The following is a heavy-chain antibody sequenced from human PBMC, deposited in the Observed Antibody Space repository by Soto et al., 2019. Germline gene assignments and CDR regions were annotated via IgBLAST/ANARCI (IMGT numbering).Heavy chain of an antibody. CDR1: GGSISSGDYY. CDR3: ARRTSYCSSTSCYINAFDI. V-gene: IGHV4-30-4*01. Sequence: PSETLSLTCTVSGGSISSGDYYWSLIRQPPXKGLEWIGYIYYSGSTYHNPSLKSRVTISVDTSKNQFSLKLSSVTAADTAVYYCARRTSYCSSTSCYINAFDIWGQGTMVTVSS. D-gene: IGHD2-2*02. CDR2: IYYSGST. J-gene: IGHJ3*02.